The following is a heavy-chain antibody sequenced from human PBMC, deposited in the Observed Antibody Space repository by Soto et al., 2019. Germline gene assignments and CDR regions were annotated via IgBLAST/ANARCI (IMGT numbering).Heavy chain of an antibody. Sequence: GGSLRLSCAASGFNFSNHWMHWVRQRPAEGLVWVSRITSDGKSKAYAESVKGRFAISRDNAKDTLYLQMNGLTAEDTAVYYCARESGDWPLNWFDPWGQGTLVTVSS. V-gene: IGHV3-74*01. D-gene: IGHD2-21*02. CDR1: GFNFSNHW. CDR3: ARESGDWPLNWFDP. J-gene: IGHJ5*02. CDR2: ITSDGKSK.